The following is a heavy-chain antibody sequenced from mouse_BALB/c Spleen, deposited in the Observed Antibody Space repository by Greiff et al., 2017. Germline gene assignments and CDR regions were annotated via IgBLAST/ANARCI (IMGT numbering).Heavy chain of an antibody. D-gene: IGHD1-1*01. Sequence: EVKLVESGAELVKPGASVKLSCTASGFNIKDTYMHWVKQRPEQGLEWIGRIDPANGNTKYDPKFQGKATITADTSSNTAYLQLSSLTSEDTAVYYCALYYGSSYVGWGQGTTLTVSS. CDR3: ALYYGSSYVG. CDR1: GFNIKDTY. V-gene: IGHV14-3*02. J-gene: IGHJ2*01. CDR2: IDPANGNT.